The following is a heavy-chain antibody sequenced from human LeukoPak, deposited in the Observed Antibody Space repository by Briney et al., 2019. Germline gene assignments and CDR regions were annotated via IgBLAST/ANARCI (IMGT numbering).Heavy chain of an antibody. CDR3: ARYTVTNLLDF. J-gene: IGHJ4*02. D-gene: IGHD4-17*01. V-gene: IGHV4-30-4*08. CDR2: INHSGNT. CDR1: GGSISGDDDY. Sequence: SETLSLTCSVSGGSISGDDDYWSWMRQPPGKGLEWIGYINHSGNTYYIPSLRSRGTISIDTSKNQFSLELSSVTAADTAVYYCARYTVTNLLDFWGQGTLVTVSS.